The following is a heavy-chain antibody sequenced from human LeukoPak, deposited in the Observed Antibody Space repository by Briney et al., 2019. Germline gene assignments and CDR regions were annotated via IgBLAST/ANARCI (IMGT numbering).Heavy chain of an antibody. CDR1: GGSISSGNYY. CDR2: IYTSGST. V-gene: IGHV4-61*02. J-gene: IGHJ5*02. CDR3: ARVKVVAAVYNWFDP. D-gene: IGHD2-15*01. Sequence: PSETLSLTCTVSGGSISSGNYYWSWIRQPAGKGLEWIGRIYTSGSTNYNPSLKSRVTISVDTSKNQFSLKLSSVTAADTAVYYCARVKVVAAVYNWFDPWGQGTLVTVSS.